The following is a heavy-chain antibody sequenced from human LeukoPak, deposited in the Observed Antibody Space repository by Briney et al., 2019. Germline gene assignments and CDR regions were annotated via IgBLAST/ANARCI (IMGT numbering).Heavy chain of an antibody. CDR1: GGSLSSYY. V-gene: IGHV4-59*01. CDR2: IYYSGST. D-gene: IGHD2-2*01. CDR3: ARGDVVPAPFDY. J-gene: IGHJ4*02. Sequence: SETLSLTCAVSGGSLSSYYWSWIRQPPGKGLEWIGYIYYSGSTNYNPSLKSRVTISVDTSKNQFSLKLSSVTAADTAVYYCARGDVVPAPFDYWGQGTLVTVSS.